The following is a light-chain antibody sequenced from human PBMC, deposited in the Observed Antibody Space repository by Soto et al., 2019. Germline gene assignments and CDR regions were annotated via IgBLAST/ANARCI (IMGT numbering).Light chain of an antibody. J-gene: IGLJ1*01. CDR3: SSYTFSSTLHV. CDR2: DVS. V-gene: IGLV2-14*01. CDR1: SSDVGGYKY. Sequence: QSALTQPASVSGSPGQSITISYTGTSSDVGGYKYVSWYQQHPGKAPKLMIYDVSNRPSGVSDRFSGSKSGNTASLTISGLQAEDEADYYCSSYTFSSTLHVFGTGTKLTVL.